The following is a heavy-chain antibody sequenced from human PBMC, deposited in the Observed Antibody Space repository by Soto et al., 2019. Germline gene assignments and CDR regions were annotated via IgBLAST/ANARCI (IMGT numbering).Heavy chain of an antibody. Sequence: SETLSLTCTVSGGSITSYYWSWIRQPPGKGLEWIGYIYSGGSTNYNPSLKSRVIISVDTAKNQFSLRLSSVTAADTAVYYCTGAYYDINGYSLDPWGQGTSVTVSS. J-gene: IGHJ5*02. CDR3: TGAYYDINGYSLDP. CDR1: GGSITSYY. CDR2: IYSGGST. D-gene: IGHD3-22*01. V-gene: IGHV4-59*01.